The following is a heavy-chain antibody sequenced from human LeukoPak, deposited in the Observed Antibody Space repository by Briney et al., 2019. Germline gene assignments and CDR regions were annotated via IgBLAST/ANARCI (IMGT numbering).Heavy chain of an antibody. Sequence: SETLSLTCTVSGGSTSSYYWSWIRQPAGKGLEWIGRIYTSGSTNYNPSLKSRVTMSVDTSKNQFSLKLSSVTAADTAVYYCARGGDYVWGSYRYAWDYWGQGTLVTVSS. J-gene: IGHJ4*02. CDR1: GGSTSSYY. D-gene: IGHD3-16*02. CDR3: ARGGDYVWGSYRYAWDY. CDR2: IYTSGST. V-gene: IGHV4-4*07.